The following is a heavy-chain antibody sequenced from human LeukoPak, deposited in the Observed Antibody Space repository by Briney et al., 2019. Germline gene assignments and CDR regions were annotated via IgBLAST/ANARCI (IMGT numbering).Heavy chain of an antibody. CDR1: GFTFSNYW. CDR3: ARDLGQYYDTSDNWFDP. CDR2: INSDGINT. Sequence: GWSLRLSCAASGFTFSNYWMQWVRQALGKGLVWVSRINSDGINTSYADSVKGRFTISRDNAKNTLNLQMNSLRAEDTAVYYCARDLGQYYDTSDNWFDPWGQGTLVTVSS. V-gene: IGHV3-74*01. J-gene: IGHJ5*02. D-gene: IGHD3-22*01.